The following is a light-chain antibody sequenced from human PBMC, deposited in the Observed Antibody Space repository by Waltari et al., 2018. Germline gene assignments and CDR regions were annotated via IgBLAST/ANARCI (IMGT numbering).Light chain of an antibody. CDR1: NSNIGNNY. V-gene: IGLV1-51*01. J-gene: IGLJ1*01. CDR2: DSD. CDR3: GTWDSSLSAHA. Sequence: QSVLTQPPSVSAAPGQKVTISCSGSNSNIGNNYVSWYQQLPVTAPKLLIYDSDKRPSGIPDRFSGSKSGTSATLGITGLQTGDEADYYCGTWDSSLSAHAFGTGTKVTVL.